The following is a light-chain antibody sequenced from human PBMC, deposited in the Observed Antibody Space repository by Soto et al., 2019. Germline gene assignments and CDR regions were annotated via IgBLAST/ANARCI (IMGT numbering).Light chain of an antibody. CDR2: GTS. V-gene: IGKV3-15*01. Sequence: ELVLTQSPGTLSLSPGERATLSCRASQSVSTNLAWYQQKPGQSPRLPIYGTSTRATDIPARFSGSGSGTEFTLTISSLQSEDSAVYYCHQYNFWPTFGQGTKVDIK. J-gene: IGKJ1*01. CDR1: QSVSTN. CDR3: HQYNFWPT.